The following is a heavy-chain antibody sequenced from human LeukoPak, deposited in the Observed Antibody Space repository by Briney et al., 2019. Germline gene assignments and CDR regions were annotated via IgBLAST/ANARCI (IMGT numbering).Heavy chain of an antibody. Sequence: GGSLRLSCTVSGFTFGDYAMSWFRQAPGKGLEWVGFIRSKAYGGTTEYAASVKGRFTISRDDSKSIAYLQMNSLKTEDTAMYYCTRRVRIRLWLYWFDPWGQGTLVTVSS. CDR3: TRRVRIRLWLYWFDP. J-gene: IGHJ5*02. V-gene: IGHV3-49*03. CDR2: IRSKAYGGTT. D-gene: IGHD5-18*01. CDR1: GFTFGDYA.